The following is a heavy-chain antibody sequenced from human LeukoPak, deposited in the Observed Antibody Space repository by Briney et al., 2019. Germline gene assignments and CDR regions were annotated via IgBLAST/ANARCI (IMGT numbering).Heavy chain of an antibody. V-gene: IGHV3-7*03. D-gene: IGHD2-21*01. CDR2: IKQEGSEK. J-gene: IGHJ3*02. CDR3: TRPLGRVKLNAFDI. CDR1: GFTFSNYW. Sequence: GGSLRLSCAASGFTFSNYWMSWVRQAPGKGLEWVANIKQEGSEKYYVDSVEGRFTISRDNAQNSLYLQMNSLRAEDTAVYYCTRPLGRVKLNAFDIWGQGTMVTVSS.